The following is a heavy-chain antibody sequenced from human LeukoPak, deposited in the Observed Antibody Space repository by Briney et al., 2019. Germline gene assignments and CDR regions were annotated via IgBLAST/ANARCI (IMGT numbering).Heavy chain of an antibody. CDR2: ISYDGSNK. V-gene: IGHV3-30-3*01. J-gene: IGHJ4*02. D-gene: IGHD2-15*01. CDR3: ARGTGIARYCSGGSCYPVGY. CDR1: GFTFSSYA. Sequence: GRSLRLSCAASGFTFSSYAMHWVRQAPGKGLEWVAVISYDGSNKYYADSVKGRFTISRDNSKNTLYLQMNSLRAEDTAVYYCARGTGIARYCSGGSCYPVGYWGQGTLVTVSS.